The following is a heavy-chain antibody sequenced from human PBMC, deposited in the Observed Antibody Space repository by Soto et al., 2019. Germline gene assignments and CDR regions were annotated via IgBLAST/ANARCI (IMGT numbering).Heavy chain of an antibody. D-gene: IGHD2-2*01. CDR2: ISPYNGDT. J-gene: IGHJ5*02. CDR3: ARAIQLSNSGVRGPFDP. CDR1: GYTFTSYG. V-gene: IGHV1-18*01. Sequence: ASVKVSCKASGYTFTSYGISWVRQAPGQGLEWVGWISPYNGDTNYAQKLQGRVTMTTDTFTSTAYMELRSLISDDTAVYYCARAIQLSNSGVRGPFDPWGQGTLVTVSS.